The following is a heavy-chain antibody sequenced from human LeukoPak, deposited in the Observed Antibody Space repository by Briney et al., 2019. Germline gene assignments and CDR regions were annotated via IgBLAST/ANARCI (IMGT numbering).Heavy chain of an antibody. J-gene: IGHJ3*02. Sequence: PGGSLRLSCAASGFTFSSYGMHWVRQAPGKGLEWVAVIWYDGSNKYYADSVKGRFTISRDNSKNTLYLQMNSLRAEDTAVYYCARDYGVVVTALALDAFDIWGQGTMVTVSS. CDR1: GFTFSSYG. D-gene: IGHD2-21*02. V-gene: IGHV3-33*01. CDR2: IWYDGSNK. CDR3: ARDYGVVVTALALDAFDI.